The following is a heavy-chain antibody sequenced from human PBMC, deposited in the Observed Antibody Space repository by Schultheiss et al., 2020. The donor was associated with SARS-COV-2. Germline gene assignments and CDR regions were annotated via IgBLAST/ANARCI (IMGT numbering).Heavy chain of an antibody. D-gene: IGHD5-12*01. CDR1: GYTFTGYY. CDR3: ARAGVYSGYVTDY. V-gene: IGHV1-2*02. CDR2: IHPNSGGT. Sequence: ASVKVSCKASGYTFTGYYMHWVRQATGQGLEWMGWIHPNSGGTNYAQKFQGRVTMTRDTSISTAYMELSRLRSDDTAVYYCARAGVYSGYVTDYWGQGTLVTVSS. J-gene: IGHJ4*02.